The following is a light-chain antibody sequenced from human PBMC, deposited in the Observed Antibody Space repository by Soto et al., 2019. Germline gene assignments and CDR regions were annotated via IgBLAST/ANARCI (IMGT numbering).Light chain of an antibody. CDR2: GAS. Sequence: DIQMTQSPSSLSASVGDRVTITCRASQSISSYLNWYQQKPGKAPKLLIYGASSLQSGVPSRFSGSGSGTDFTLTISSLEPEDFAVYYCQQRSNWTFGQGTKVDIK. V-gene: IGKV1-39*01. J-gene: IGKJ1*01. CDR1: QSISSY. CDR3: QQRSNWT.